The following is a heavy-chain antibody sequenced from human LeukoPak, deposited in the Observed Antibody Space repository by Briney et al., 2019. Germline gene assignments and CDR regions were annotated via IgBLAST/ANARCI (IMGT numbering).Heavy chain of an antibody. CDR1: GYTFTSYD. J-gene: IGHJ4*02. CDR3: ARELSRDDY. Sequence: ASVKVSCKASGYTFTSYDINWVRQATGQGLEWMGYMNPNSGKTEYAQKFQGRVTMTADTSISTAYMELNSLRSEDTAVYYCARELSRDDYWGQGTLVTVSS. CDR2: MNPNSGKT. V-gene: IGHV1-8*01. D-gene: IGHD2-2*01.